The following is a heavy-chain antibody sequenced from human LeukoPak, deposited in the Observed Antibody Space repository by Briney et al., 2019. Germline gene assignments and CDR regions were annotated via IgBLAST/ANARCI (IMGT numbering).Heavy chain of an antibody. V-gene: IGHV3-30*03. D-gene: IGHD1-26*01. CDR1: GFTFSSYS. CDR2: ISYDGSNK. Sequence: PGGSLRLSCAASGFTFSSYSMHWVRQAPGKGLEWVAVISYDGSNKYYADSVKGRFTISRDNAKNSLYLQMNSLRAEDTAVYYCARGREFDYWGQGTLVTVSS. CDR3: ARGREFDY. J-gene: IGHJ4*02.